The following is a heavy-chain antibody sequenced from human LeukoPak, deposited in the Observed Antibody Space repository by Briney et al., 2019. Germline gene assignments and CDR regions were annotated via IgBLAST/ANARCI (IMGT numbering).Heavy chain of an antibody. D-gene: IGHD3-22*01. CDR1: GFTFSSYA. CDR2: ISGSGGST. J-gene: IGHJ4*02. Sequence: QPGGSLRLSCAASGFTFSSYAMSWVRQAPGKGLEWVSAISGSGGSTYYADSVKGRFTISRDNSENTLYLQMNSLRAEDTAVYYCAKAARRGFDSSGYPFDYWGQGTLVTVSS. V-gene: IGHV3-23*01. CDR3: AKAARRGFDSSGYPFDY.